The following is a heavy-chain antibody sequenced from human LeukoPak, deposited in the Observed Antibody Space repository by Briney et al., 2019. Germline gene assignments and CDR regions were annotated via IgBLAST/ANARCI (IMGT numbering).Heavy chain of an antibody. CDR2: IYYSGST. CDR1: GGSISSYY. J-gene: IGHJ4*02. Sequence: SETLPLTCTVSGGSISSYYWSWIRQPPGKGLEWLGNIYYSGSTNYNPSLKSRVTISVDTSKTQFSLKLSSVTAADTAVYYCARRSSSGWFDYWGQGTLVTVSS. D-gene: IGHD6-19*01. V-gene: IGHV4-59*08. CDR3: ARRSSSGWFDY.